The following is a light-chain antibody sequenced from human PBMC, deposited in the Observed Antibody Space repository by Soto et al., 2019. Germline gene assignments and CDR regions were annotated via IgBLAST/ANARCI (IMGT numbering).Light chain of an antibody. J-gene: IGKJ5*01. V-gene: IGKV3-11*01. CDR3: QQRFNWQVT. CDR2: DAS. Sequence: EIVLTQSPVTLSLSPWERATLSCGASQSINNYLAWYQQKPGQAPRLLIYDASNRATGIPARFSGSGSGTDFTLTISSLEPEDFAVYYCQQRFNWQVTFGQGTRLEIK. CDR1: QSINNY.